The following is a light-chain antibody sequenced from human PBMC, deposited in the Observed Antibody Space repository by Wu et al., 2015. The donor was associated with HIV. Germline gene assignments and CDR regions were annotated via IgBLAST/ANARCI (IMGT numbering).Light chain of an antibody. J-gene: IGKJ3*01. V-gene: IGKV3-15*01. Sequence: EIVMTQSPATLSVSPGERATLSCRASQSVSSNLAWYQQKPGQAPQAPHLWCIHQGPLVSPARFSGSGSGTEFTLTISSLQSEDFAVYYCQHYNIWPPGTAFGPGTKVDIK. CDR1: QSVSSN. CDR3: QHYNIWPPGTA. CDR2: CI.